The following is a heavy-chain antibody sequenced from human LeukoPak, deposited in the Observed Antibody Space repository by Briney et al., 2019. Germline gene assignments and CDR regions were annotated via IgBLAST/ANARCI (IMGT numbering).Heavy chain of an antibody. CDR2: FNPNSAGT. CDR3: AREGYSYGYGSAYYYYGMDV. J-gene: IGHJ6*02. V-gene: IGHV1-2*02. Sequence: GASVKVSCEASGYTFTGYYMHWVRQAPGQGLEWMGWFNPNSAGTNYAQKFQGRVTMTRDTSISTAYMELSRLRSDDTAVYYCAREGYSYGYGSAYYYYGMDVWGQRTTVTVSS. CDR1: GYTFTGYY. D-gene: IGHD5-18*01.